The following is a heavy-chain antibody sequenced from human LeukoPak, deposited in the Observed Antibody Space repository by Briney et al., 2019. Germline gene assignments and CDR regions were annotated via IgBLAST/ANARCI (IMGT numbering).Heavy chain of an antibody. J-gene: IGHJ4*02. D-gene: IGHD3-22*01. CDR3: TRDYYDSSGYYPGYYFGY. CDR2: MNPNSGNT. Sequence: ASVKVSCKASGYTFTSYDINWVRQATGQGLEWMGWMNPNSGNTGYAQKFQGRVTMTRNTSISTAYMELSSLRSEDTAVYYCTRDYYDSSGYYPGYYFGYWGQGTLVTVSS. CDR1: GYTFTSYD. V-gene: IGHV1-8*01.